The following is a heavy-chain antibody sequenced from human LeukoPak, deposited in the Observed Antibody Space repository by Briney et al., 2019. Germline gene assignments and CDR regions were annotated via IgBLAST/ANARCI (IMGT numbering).Heavy chain of an antibody. Sequence: GGSLRLSCEASGFSFSIYGMSWVRQAPGKGLEWVSGISGSGGNTYYAEALTGRFTVSRDNSKNTLYLQMNPLRAEDTALYYCAKGGLRGGTYNDDFWGQGTLVTVSS. J-gene: IGHJ4*02. CDR3: AKGGLRGGTYNDDF. CDR2: ISGSGGNT. CDR1: GFSFSIYG. V-gene: IGHV3-23*01. D-gene: IGHD3-16*01.